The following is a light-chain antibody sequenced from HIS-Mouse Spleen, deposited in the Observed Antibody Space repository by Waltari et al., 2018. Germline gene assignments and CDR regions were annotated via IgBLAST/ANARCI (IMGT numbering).Light chain of an antibody. CDR1: QSVSSSY. Sequence: EFVLTQSPGPLSLSPGERATLSCRASQSVSSSYLAWYQQKPAQAPRLLIYGASSRATGIPDRFSGSGSGTDFTLTISRLEPEDFAVYYCQQYGSSSWTFGQGTKVEIK. V-gene: IGKV3-20*01. J-gene: IGKJ1*01. CDR2: GAS. CDR3: QQYGSSSWT.